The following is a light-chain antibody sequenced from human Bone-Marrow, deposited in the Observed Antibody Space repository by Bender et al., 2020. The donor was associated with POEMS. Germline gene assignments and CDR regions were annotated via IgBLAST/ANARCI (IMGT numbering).Light chain of an antibody. Sequence: NELSQPPSVSVSPGQTARITCFGDVLLKQYVYWYQQKSGQAPVLAISQDTGRPSGIPERFSGSSSGTTVTLTISGVQAEDEADYYCQSEDSSGSYVVFGGGTKLTVL. CDR2: QDT. CDR3: QSEDSSGSYVV. J-gene: IGLJ3*02. V-gene: IGLV3-25*03. CDR1: VLLKQY.